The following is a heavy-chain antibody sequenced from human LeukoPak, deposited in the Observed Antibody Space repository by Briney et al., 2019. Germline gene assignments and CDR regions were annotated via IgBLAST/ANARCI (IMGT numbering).Heavy chain of an antibody. CDR3: ARDHDWDYMDV. CDR1: GFTFSSYS. J-gene: IGHJ6*03. V-gene: IGHV3-21*01. Sequence: GGSLRLSCAASGFTFSSYSMNWVRQVPGKGLEWVSFISSSSSYIYYADSVKGRFTISRDNAKNSLYLQMNSLRAEDTAVYYCARDHDWDYMDVWGKGTTVTVSS. D-gene: IGHD3-9*01. CDR2: ISSSSSYI.